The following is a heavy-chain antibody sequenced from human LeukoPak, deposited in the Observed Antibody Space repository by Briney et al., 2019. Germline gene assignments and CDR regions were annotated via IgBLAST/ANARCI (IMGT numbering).Heavy chain of an antibody. Sequence: PGRSLRLSCAASGFTFDDYAMHWVRQAPGKGLEWVSGISWNSGSIGYADSVKGRFTISIDNAKNSLYLQMNSLRAEDTALYYCAKDISSRGPKRDCSSTSCYHYYYYYYYMDVWGKGTTVTVSS. J-gene: IGHJ6*03. CDR1: GFTFDDYA. V-gene: IGHV3-9*01. CDR2: ISWNSGSI. D-gene: IGHD2-2*01. CDR3: AKDISSRGPKRDCSSTSCYHYYYYYYYMDV.